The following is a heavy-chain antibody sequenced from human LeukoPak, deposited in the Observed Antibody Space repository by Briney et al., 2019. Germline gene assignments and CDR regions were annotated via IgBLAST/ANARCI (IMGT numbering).Heavy chain of an antibody. Sequence: ASVKVSCKVSGYTLTELSMHWVRQAPGKGLEWMGGFDPEDGETIYAQKFQGRVTMTEDTSTDTAYMELSSLRSEDTVVYYCATDYRSGSYFWFDPWGQGTLVTVSS. CDR3: ATDYRSGSYFWFDP. J-gene: IGHJ5*02. V-gene: IGHV1-24*01. CDR2: FDPEDGET. CDR1: GYTLTELS. D-gene: IGHD3-10*01.